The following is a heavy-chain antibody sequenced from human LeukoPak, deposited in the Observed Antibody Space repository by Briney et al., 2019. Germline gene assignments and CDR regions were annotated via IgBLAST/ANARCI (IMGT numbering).Heavy chain of an antibody. CDR1: AYSFIGYW. V-gene: IGHV5-51*04. J-gene: IGHJ4*02. CDR2: IYPCYSAA. Sequence: GEPLKISCKASAYSFIGYWVGSVRQMPANGLECLGIIYPCYSAARYRPSFHGQTTISADKPISTAFLQWSSLKASYTAVYYWARGPFWMHWGQGTLVTVSS. D-gene: IGHD3-3*01. CDR3: ARGPFWMH.